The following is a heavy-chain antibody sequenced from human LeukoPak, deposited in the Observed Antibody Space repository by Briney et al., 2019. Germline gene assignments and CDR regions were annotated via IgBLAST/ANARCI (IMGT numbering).Heavy chain of an antibody. CDR2: IRYDGTNK. Sequence: GGSLRLSYAASGFIFSSYGMHWVRQAPGKGLEWVAFIRYDGTNKYYADSVKGRFTISRDNSKNTLYLQMNSLRAEDTAVYYCARSQAWAAQKDYYYMDVWGKGTTVTVSS. J-gene: IGHJ6*03. CDR1: GFIFSSYG. V-gene: IGHV3-30*02. CDR3: ARSQAWAAQKDYYYMDV. D-gene: IGHD6-6*01.